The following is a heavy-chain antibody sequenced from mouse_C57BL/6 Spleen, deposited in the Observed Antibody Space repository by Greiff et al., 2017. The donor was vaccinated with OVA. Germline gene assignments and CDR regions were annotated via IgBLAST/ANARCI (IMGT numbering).Heavy chain of an antibody. J-gene: IGHJ3*01. V-gene: IGHV5-16*01. Sequence: EVKVVESEGGLVQPGSSMKLSCTASGFTFSDYYMAWVRQVPEKGLEWVANINYDGSSTYSLDSLTSRFIISRDNAKYILYLQMSSLKSEDTATYYCARGSDPAWFADWGQGTLVTVSA. CDR2: INYDGSST. CDR3: ARGSDPAWFAD. CDR1: GFTFSDYY.